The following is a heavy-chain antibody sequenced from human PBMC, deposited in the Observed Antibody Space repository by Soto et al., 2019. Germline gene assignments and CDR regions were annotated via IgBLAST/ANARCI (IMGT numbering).Heavy chain of an antibody. CDR2: ISGSGGST. CDR1: GFTFSSYA. V-gene: IGHV3-23*01. D-gene: IGHD3-10*01. CDR3: AKASGGFGEFDY. Sequence: EVQLLESGGGLVQPGGSLRLSCAASGFTFSSYAMSWVCQAPGKGLEWVSAISGSGGSTYYADSVKGRFTISRDNSKNTLYLQMSSRRAEDTAVYYCAKASGGFGEFDYWGQGTLVTVSS. J-gene: IGHJ4*02.